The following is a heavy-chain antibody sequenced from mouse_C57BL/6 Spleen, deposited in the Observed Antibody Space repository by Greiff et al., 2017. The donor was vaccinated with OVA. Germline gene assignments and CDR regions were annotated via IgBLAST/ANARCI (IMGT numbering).Heavy chain of an antibody. D-gene: IGHD2-1*01. CDR3: ARRVYGNYRHFAY. CDR1: GYTFTDYY. CDR2: INPNNGGT. J-gene: IGHJ3*01. V-gene: IGHV1-26*01. Sequence: VQLQQSGPELVKPGASVKISCKASGYTFTDYYMNWVKQSHGKSLEWIGDINPNNGGTSYNQKFKGKATLTVDTSSSTAYMELRSLTSEDSAVYDCARRVYGNYRHFAYWGQGTLVTVSA.